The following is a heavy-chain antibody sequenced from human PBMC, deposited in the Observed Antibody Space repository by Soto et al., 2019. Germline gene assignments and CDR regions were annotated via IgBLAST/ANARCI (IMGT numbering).Heavy chain of an antibody. CDR3: ARGPGSSGWYVDY. J-gene: IGHJ4*02. CDR2: ISSSSSYI. D-gene: IGHD6-19*01. CDR1: GFTFSSYS. Sequence: GGSLRLSCVASGFTFSSYSMNWVRQAPGKGLEWVSSISSSSSYIHYADSVKGRFTISRDNAKKSLYLQMNSLRAEDTAVYYCARGPGSSGWYVDYWGQGALVTVSS. V-gene: IGHV3-21*01.